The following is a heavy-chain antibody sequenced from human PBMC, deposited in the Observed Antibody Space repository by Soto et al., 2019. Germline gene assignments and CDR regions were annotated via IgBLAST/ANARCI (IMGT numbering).Heavy chain of an antibody. CDR2: MNPGSGKT. CDR3: ARMASFGPLNWFDP. CDR1: GYTFINYD. V-gene: IGHV1-8*02. D-gene: IGHD3-16*01. J-gene: IGHJ5*02. Sequence: QLQLVQSGAEVKEPGASVRVSCKASGYTFINYDISWVRQATGQGLEWMGWMNPGSGKTGYANKLQGRVSMTRDASKSTAHLELGSLTSEDTAVYYCARMASFGPLNWFDPWGQGTLVTVSS.